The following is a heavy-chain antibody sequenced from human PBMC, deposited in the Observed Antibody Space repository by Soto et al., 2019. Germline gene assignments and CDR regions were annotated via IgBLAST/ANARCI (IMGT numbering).Heavy chain of an antibody. D-gene: IGHD6-19*01. CDR2: VSHDGRNT. CDR3: AKGGRQWLVTSDFNY. J-gene: IGHJ4*02. Sequence: VQLVESGGGVVQPGRSLRLSCAASGFTFSDYAMHWFRQAPGKGLEWVAVVSHDGRNTHYADSVKGRFTISREGSKNTVSLEMTSLRAEDTAVYYCAKGGRQWLVTSDFNYWGQGAVVSVPS. CDR1: GFTFSDYA. V-gene: IGHV3-30*18.